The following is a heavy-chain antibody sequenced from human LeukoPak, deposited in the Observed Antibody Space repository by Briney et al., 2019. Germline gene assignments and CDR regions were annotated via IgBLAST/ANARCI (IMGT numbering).Heavy chain of an antibody. CDR3: PRNSGSYYGNWFDP. J-gene: IGHJ5*02. V-gene: IGHV1-18*01. CDR2: ISAYNGNT. D-gene: IGHD1-26*01. CDR1: GYTFTSYG. Sequence: ASVKVSCKASGYTFTSYGIRWVRQAPGQGLEWMGWISAYNGNTNYAQKLQGRVTMTTDTSTSTAYMELRSLRSDDTAVYYCPRNSGSYYGNWFDPWGQGTLVTVSS.